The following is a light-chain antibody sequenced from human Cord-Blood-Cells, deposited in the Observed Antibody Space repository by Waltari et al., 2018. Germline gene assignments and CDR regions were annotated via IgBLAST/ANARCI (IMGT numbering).Light chain of an antibody. CDR2: WAS. V-gene: IGKV4-1*01. CDR3: QQYYSTPLT. Sequence: DIVMTQSPDSLSVSLGDRATINCKSSQSVLYSSNSKNYLPGYQQKPVQHPTMLIYWASTRESGVPARFSGSGSGTDFTLIISSLQAEDVAVYYCQQYYSTPLTFGQGTRLEIK. J-gene: IGKJ5*01. CDR1: QSVLYSSNSKNY.